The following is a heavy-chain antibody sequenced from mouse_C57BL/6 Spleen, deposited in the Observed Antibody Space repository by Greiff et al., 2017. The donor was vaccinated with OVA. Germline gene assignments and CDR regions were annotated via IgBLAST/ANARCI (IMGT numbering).Heavy chain of an antibody. V-gene: IGHV1-52*01. CDR3: ARCDYDGNYYAMDY. CDR1: GYTFTSYW. Sequence: QVQLQQPGAELVRPGSSVKLSCKASGYTFTSYWMHWVKQRPIQGLEWIGNIDPSDSETHYNQKFKDKATLTVDKFSSTAYMQLSSLTSEDSAVYYCARCDYDGNYYAMDYWGQGTSVTVSS. D-gene: IGHD2-4*01. CDR2: IDPSDSET. J-gene: IGHJ4*01.